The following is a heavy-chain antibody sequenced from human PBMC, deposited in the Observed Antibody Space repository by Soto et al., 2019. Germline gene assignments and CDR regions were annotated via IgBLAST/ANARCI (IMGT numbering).Heavy chain of an antibody. Sequence: QITLKESGPTLVQPTQTLTLTCTFSGFSLSTSGVGVGWIRQPPGKALEWLALIYWNDDKRYSPSLKSRLTITKDNSKNQVVLTMTNMDPVDTATYYCAHRRSYDYVWGSYRSEFDYWGQGTLVTVSS. D-gene: IGHD3-16*02. V-gene: IGHV2-5*01. CDR3: AHRRSYDYVWGSYRSEFDY. J-gene: IGHJ4*02. CDR1: GFSLSTSGVG. CDR2: IYWNDDK.